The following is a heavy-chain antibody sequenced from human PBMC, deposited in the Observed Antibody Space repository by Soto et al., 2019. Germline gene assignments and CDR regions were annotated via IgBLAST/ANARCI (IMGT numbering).Heavy chain of an antibody. V-gene: IGHV4-31*03. D-gene: IGHD2-21*02. CDR1: GGSISSGGYY. Sequence: SETLSLTCTVSGGSISSGGYYWSWIRQHPGKGLEWIGYIYYSGSTYYNPSLKSRVTISVDTSKNQFSLKLSSVTAADTAVYYCARDPGDCGGDCPFDYWGQGTLVTVSS. CDR3: ARDPGDCGGDCPFDY. CDR2: IYYSGST. J-gene: IGHJ4*02.